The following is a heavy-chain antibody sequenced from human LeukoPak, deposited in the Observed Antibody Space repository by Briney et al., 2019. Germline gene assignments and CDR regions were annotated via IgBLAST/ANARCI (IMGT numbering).Heavy chain of an antibody. CDR3: AKKRYEDGTSSPGCRDV. D-gene: IGHD1-26*01. CDR2: ISGSGYTT. V-gene: IGHV3-23*01. CDR1: GFTFRSFA. Sequence: GGSLRLSCAASGFTFRSFAMSWARQAPGKGLEWVSYISGSGYTTYYADSVKGRFTISKDNFKNTLYLQMNSVRGEDTALYYCAKKRYEDGTSSPGCRDVRGKGTTVTVS. J-gene: IGHJ6*03.